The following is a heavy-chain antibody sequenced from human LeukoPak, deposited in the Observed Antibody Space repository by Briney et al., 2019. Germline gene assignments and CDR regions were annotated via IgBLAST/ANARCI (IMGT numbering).Heavy chain of an antibody. J-gene: IGHJ4*02. D-gene: IGHD3-22*01. CDR3: ARASLFYNDSSGYDY. CDR2: IYTSGST. Sequence: SETLSLTCTVSTGSITNYYWSWIRQPAGKGLEWIGRIYTSGSTNYNPSLKSRVTMSVDTSKNQFSLKLRSVTAADTAVYYCARASLFYNDSSGYDYWGQGILVTVPS. V-gene: IGHV4-4*07. CDR1: TGSITNYY.